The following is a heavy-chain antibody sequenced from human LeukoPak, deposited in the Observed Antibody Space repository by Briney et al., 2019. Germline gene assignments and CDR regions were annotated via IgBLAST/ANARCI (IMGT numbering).Heavy chain of an antibody. D-gene: IGHD5-18*01. V-gene: IGHV3-7*01. CDR1: GFTFSSYW. J-gene: IGHJ4*02. CDR2: IKKDGSEN. CDR3: ARHLSGVTGYSYGRGIDY. Sequence: GGSLRLSCAASGFTFSSYWMSWDRQAPGKGLEWVANIKKDGSENYYVDSVKGRFTISRDNAKKSLYLQMKSLRAEDTAVYYCARHLSGVTGYSYGRGIDYWGQGTLVTVSS.